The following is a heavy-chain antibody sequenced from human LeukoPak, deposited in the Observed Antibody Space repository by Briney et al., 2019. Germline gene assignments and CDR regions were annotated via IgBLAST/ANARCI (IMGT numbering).Heavy chain of an antibody. CDR3: ARDRRDGKNLAFHFDY. V-gene: IGHV3-30*04. J-gene: IGHJ4*02. CDR1: EFIFSRYA. Sequence: PGGSLRLSCAASEFIFSRYAMHWVRQAPGKGLELVAILSYDDTNEYYADSVAGRFTISRDNSKNTLYLQMNILRPDDTAVYYCARDRRDGKNLAFHFDYWGQGTLVTVSS. CDR2: LSYDDTNE. D-gene: IGHD5-24*01.